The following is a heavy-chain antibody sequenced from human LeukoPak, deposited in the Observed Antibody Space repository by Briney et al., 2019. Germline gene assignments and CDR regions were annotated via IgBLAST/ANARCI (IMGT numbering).Heavy chain of an antibody. CDR2: IRYDGSNK. V-gene: IGHV3-33*01. CDR1: GFTFSSYG. J-gene: IGHJ4*02. D-gene: IGHD6-19*01. CDR3: ARDPFGYSSGWADY. Sequence: GGSLRLSCAASGFTFSSYGMHWVRQAPGKGLEWVAVIRYDGSNKYYADSVKGRFTISRDNSKNTLYLQMNSLRAEDTAVYYCARDPFGYSSGWADYWGQGTLVTVSS.